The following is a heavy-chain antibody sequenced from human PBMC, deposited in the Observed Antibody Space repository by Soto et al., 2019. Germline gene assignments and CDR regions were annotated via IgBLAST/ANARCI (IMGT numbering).Heavy chain of an antibody. CDR3: ARDRDDYGSGNYYNRIDF. V-gene: IGHV1-69*01. D-gene: IGHD3-10*01. Sequence: QVQLVQSGAEVQKPGSSVKVSCKASGGIFSTYAISWLRQAPGQGLEWMGGIIPLFGTPNYAQRFQGRVTITADESTSTAYMELSRLRSEDTAVYSCARDRDDYGSGNYYNRIDFWGQGTLVTVSS. CDR1: GGIFSTYA. CDR2: IIPLFGTP. J-gene: IGHJ4*02.